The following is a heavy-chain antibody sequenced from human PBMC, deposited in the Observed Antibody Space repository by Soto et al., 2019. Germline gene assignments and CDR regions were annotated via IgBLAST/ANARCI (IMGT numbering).Heavy chain of an antibody. V-gene: IGHV4-31*03. CDR1: GASVSTGAYY. J-gene: IGHJ5*02. CDR3: ARDLRYSSSVPDPRSRFDP. Sequence: SSETLSLTCTVSGASVSTGAYYWGWVRQRPGRGLEWIGYVYESGYTYYNMSLKSRLTISLDRSNNQFSLGLTSVTAADTAVYYCARDLRYSSSVPDPRSRFDPWGQGTLVTVSS. CDR2: VYESGYT. D-gene: IGHD6-6*01.